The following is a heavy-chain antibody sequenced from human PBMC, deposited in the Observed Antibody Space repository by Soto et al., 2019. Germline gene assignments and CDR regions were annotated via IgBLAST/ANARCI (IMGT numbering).Heavy chain of an antibody. Sequence: GGSLRLSCAASGFTFSSYSMNWVRQAPGKGLEWVSSISSSSSYIYYADSVKGRFTISRDNAKNSLYLQMNSLRAEDTAVYYCARDWVERSSWNHYYYGMDVWGQGTTVTVSS. D-gene: IGHD6-13*01. CDR1: GFTFSSYS. J-gene: IGHJ6*02. CDR2: ISSSSSYI. CDR3: ARDWVERSSWNHYYYGMDV. V-gene: IGHV3-21*01.